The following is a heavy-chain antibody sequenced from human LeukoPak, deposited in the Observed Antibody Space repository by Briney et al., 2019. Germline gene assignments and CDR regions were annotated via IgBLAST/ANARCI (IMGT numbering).Heavy chain of an antibody. Sequence: SQTLSLTCAVYGGSFSGYYWSWIRQPPGKGLEWIGEINHSGSTNYTPSLKSRVTISVDTSKNQFSLKLSSVTAADTAVYYCARGLSTPRYYYDSSGYYRTYYYYYMDVWGKGTTVTVSS. CDR2: INHSGST. J-gene: IGHJ6*03. D-gene: IGHD3-22*01. CDR1: GGSFSGYY. CDR3: ARGLSTPRYYYDSSGYYRTYYYYYMDV. V-gene: IGHV4-34*01.